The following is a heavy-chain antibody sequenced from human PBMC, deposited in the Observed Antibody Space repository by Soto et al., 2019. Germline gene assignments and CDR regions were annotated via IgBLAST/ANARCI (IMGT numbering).Heavy chain of an antibody. CDR2: IKQDGSEK. V-gene: IGHV3-7*03. J-gene: IGHJ4*02. CDR1: GFTFSSYW. D-gene: IGHD2-2*02. Sequence: GGSLRLSCAASGFTFSSYWMSWVRQVPGKGLEWVANIKQDGSEKYYVDSVKGRFTISRDNAKNSLYLQMNSLRAEDTAVYYCARGGSATAILSYYFDYWGQGTLVTVSS. CDR3: ARGGSATAILSYYFDY.